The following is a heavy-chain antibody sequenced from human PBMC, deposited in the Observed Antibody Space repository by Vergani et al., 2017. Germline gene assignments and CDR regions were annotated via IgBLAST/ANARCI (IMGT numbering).Heavy chain of an antibody. J-gene: IGHJ2*01. CDR1: GYTFTGYY. D-gene: IGHD2-15*01. V-gene: IGHV1-2*02. Sequence: QVQLVQSGAEVKKPGASVKVSCKASGYTFTGYYMHWVRQAPGQGLEWMGWINPNSGGINYAQKFQGRVTMTRDTSISTAYMELSRLRSDDTAVYYCARDKVASYWYFDLWGRGTLVTVSS. CDR2: INPNSGGI. CDR3: ARDKVASYWYFDL.